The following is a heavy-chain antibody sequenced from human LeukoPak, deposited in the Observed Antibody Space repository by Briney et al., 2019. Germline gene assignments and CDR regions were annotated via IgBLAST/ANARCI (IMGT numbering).Heavy chain of an antibody. CDR2: ITPGGGT. V-gene: IGHV1-2*02. J-gene: IGHJ4*02. CDR1: GYTFTNYA. CDR3: ARDGYSFGTPSFDS. Sequence: ASVKVSCKASGYTFTNYAMHWVRQAPGQGLEWMGWITPGGGTNYPQKFQGRVAITWDTSITTAYMDLSRLTSDDTAVYYCARDGYSFGTPSFDSWGQGTLVTVSS. D-gene: IGHD5-18*01.